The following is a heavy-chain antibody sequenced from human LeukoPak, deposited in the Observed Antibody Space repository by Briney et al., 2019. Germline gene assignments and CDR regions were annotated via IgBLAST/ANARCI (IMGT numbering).Heavy chain of an antibody. D-gene: IGHD2-2*01. V-gene: IGHV4-34*01. J-gene: IGHJ4*02. Sequence: SETLSLTCAVYGGSFSGYYWSWIRQPPGKGLEWIGEINHSGSTNLNPSINSRVTISVDPSKNQFFLKLSSVTAADTAVYYCARGAYCSSTSCRRDYWGQGTLVTVSS. CDR1: GGSFSGYY. CDR2: INHSGST. CDR3: ARGAYCSSTSCRRDY.